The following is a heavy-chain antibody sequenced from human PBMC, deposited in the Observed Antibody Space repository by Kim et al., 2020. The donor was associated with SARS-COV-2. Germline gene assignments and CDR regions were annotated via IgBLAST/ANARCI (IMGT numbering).Heavy chain of an antibody. V-gene: IGHV3-74*01. J-gene: IGHJ6*02. CDR1: LFTFNNSF. Sequence: GGSLRLSCAVSLFTFNNSFINFFLHSPFNFLFFFSLIIIYFISTNYSYSFNFLFTISIYNAENTLYLQMNSLRAEDTAVYYCARGFFRDGFDVWGQGTTVTVSS. D-gene: IGHD3-10*01. CDR2: IIIYFIST. CDR3: ARGFFRDGFDV.